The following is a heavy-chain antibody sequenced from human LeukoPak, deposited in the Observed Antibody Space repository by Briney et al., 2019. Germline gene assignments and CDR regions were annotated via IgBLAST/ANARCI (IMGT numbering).Heavy chain of an antibody. V-gene: IGHV3-33*01. J-gene: IGHJ4*02. Sequence: GRSLRLSCAASGFTFSSYGMHWVRQAPGKGLEWVAVIWYDGSNKYYADSVKGRFTISRDNSKNTLYLQMNSLRAEDTAVYYCARDLIAAAGDFDYWGQGTLVTVSS. CDR2: IWYDGSNK. CDR3: ARDLIAAAGDFDY. D-gene: IGHD6-13*01. CDR1: GFTFSSYG.